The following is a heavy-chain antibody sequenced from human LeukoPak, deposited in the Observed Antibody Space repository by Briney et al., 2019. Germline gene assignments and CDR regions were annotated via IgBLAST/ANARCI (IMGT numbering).Heavy chain of an antibody. D-gene: IGHD3-3*01. J-gene: IGHJ4*02. CDR3: ARGLFGILEWVYFDY. Sequence: SETLSLTCAVYGGSFSGYYWYWIRKPPATGRERVGEINHSGSTNYHPSLKSRVTISVDTSKNQFSLKLSSVTAADKAVYYCARGLFGILEWVYFDYWGQGTLVTVSS. V-gene: IGHV4-34*01. CDR1: GGSFSGYY. CDR2: INHSGST.